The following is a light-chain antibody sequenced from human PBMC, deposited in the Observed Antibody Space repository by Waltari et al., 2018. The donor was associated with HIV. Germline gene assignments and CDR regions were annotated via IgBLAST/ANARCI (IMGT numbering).Light chain of an antibody. CDR3: ATRGDSLSDVL. CDR1: SSRIRSRP. V-gene: IGLV1-44*01. CDR2: RDD. Sequence: QSVLTQPPSVSGAPGQRVTISCSGNSSRIRSRPVHWYQQIPGTAPRLVIYRDDQRPSGVPDRFSGSKSGTSGSLAISGLQSEDEADYYCATRGDSLSDVLFGGGTRLTVL. J-gene: IGLJ3*02.